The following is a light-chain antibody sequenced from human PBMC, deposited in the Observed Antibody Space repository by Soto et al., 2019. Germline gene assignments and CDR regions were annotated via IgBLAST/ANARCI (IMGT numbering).Light chain of an antibody. CDR1: SSNIGSNT. V-gene: IGLV1-44*01. CDR2: SNN. CDR3: AAWDDSLNGAV. Sequence: QSVLTQPPSASGTPGQRVTISCSGSSSNIGSNTVNWYQQLPGTAPTLLIYSNNQRPSGVPDRCSGSKSGTSASLAISGLQSEDEADYYCAAWDDSLNGAVFGGGTQLTVL. J-gene: IGLJ7*01.